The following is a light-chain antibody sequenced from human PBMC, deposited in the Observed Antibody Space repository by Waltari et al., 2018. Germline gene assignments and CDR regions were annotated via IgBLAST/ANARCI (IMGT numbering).Light chain of an antibody. J-gene: IGKJ2*01. CDR2: DAS. CDR3: QQFNNSPYT. CDR1: QGISSA. V-gene: IGKV1D-13*01. Sequence: IPLTQSPSSLSASVGDRVTITCRASQGISSALARYQQKPGKAPKPLIYDASSLESVVPSRFSGSGSGTDFTLTISSLQPEDFATYYCQQFNNSPYTFGQGTKLEIK.